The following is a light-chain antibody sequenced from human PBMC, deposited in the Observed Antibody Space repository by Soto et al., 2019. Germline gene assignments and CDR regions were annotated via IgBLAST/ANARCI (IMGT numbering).Light chain of an antibody. CDR3: TSYTSSSTLRV. CDR2: GVS. CDR1: NSGVGNYNF. V-gene: IGLV2-14*01. J-gene: IGLJ1*01. Sequence: QSALAQPASVSGSPGQSITISCTGTNSGVGNYNFVSWYQQHPGTAPKLMIFGVSNRPSGVSNRFSGSKSGNTASLIISGLQAEDEADYFCTSYTSSSTLRVFGTGTKVTVL.